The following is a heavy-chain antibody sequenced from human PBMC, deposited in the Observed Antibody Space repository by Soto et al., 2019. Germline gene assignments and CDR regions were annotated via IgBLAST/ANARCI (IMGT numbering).Heavy chain of an antibody. CDR2: ITGSGDST. CDR1: GFTFSSHA. CDR3: AKDANIVVVPAAMEGYYYYGMDV. Sequence: GGSLRLSCAVSGFTFSSHAMSWVRQAPGKGLECVSSITGSGDSTYYADSVKGRFTISRDKSKSTLYLQMNSLRAEDTAVYYCAKDANIVVVPAAMEGYYYYGMDVWGQGTTVTVSS. J-gene: IGHJ6*02. V-gene: IGHV3-23*01. D-gene: IGHD2-2*01.